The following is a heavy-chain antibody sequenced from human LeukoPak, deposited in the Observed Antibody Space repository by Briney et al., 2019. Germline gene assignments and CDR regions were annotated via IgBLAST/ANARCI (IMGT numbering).Heavy chain of an antibody. CDR1: GYSFTSYW. Sequence: GESLKISCKGSGYSFTSYWIGWVRQMPGKGLEWMGIIYPGDSDTRYSPSFQGQVTISADKSISTAYLQWSSLKASDTAMYYCARLGLYYYGSGSFFTPFDYWAREPWSPSPQ. J-gene: IGHJ4*02. CDR3: ARLGLYYYGSGSFFTPFDY. V-gene: IGHV5-51*01. D-gene: IGHD3-10*01. CDR2: IYPGDSDT.